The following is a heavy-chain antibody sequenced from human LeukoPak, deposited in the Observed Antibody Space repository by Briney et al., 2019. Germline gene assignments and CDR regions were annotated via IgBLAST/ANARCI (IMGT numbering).Heavy chain of an antibody. CDR1: GFAFSNAW. CDR2: ISSGSSTI. Sequence: PGGSLRLSCAASGFAFSNAWMSWVRQAPGKGLEWVSYISSGSSTIYYADSVKGRFTISRDNAKNSLYLQMNSLRAEDTAVYYCASPHRGGSWYDYYGMDVWGQGTTVTVSS. J-gene: IGHJ6*02. V-gene: IGHV3-48*04. CDR3: ASPHRGGSWYDYYGMDV. D-gene: IGHD6-13*01.